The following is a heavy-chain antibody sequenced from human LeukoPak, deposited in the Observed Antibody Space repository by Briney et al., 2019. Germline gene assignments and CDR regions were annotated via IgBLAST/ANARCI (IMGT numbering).Heavy chain of an antibody. CDR1: GFTFSRYW. Sequence: PGGSLRLSCAASGFTFSRYWMTWVRQAPGKGLEWVANIKEDGSENSYVESVKGRFTISRDNAKNSLYLQLNSLRAEDTAVYFRARQRYSDYWGQETLVTVSS. J-gene: IGHJ4*02. V-gene: IGHV3-7*01. CDR2: IKEDGSEN. CDR3: ARQRYSDY. D-gene: IGHD1-1*01.